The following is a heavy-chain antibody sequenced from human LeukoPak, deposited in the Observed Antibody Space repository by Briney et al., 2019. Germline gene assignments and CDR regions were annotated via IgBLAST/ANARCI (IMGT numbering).Heavy chain of an antibody. Sequence: SETLSLTCTVSGGSINNYCWSWIRQPPGKGLEWIGYIYYSGSTNYNPSLKSRVTISVDTSKNQFSLKMSSLTAADTAVYYCARHRGSGYPYFDYWGQGTLVTVSS. V-gene: IGHV4-59*01. CDR2: IYYSGST. J-gene: IGHJ4*02. D-gene: IGHD3-22*01. CDR3: ARHRGSGYPYFDY. CDR1: GGSINNYC.